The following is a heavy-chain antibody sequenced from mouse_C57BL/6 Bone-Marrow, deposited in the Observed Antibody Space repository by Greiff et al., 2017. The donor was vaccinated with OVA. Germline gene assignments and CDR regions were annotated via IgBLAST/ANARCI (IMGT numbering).Heavy chain of an antibody. CDR1: GFTFSSYA. Sequence: EVKLMESGGGLVKPGGSLKLSCAASGFTFSSYAMSWVRQTPEKRLEWVATISDGGSYTYYPDNVKGRFTISRDNAKNNLYLQMSHLKSEDTAMYYCAREEGWSFDYWGQCTTLTVSS. CDR2: ISDGGSYT. V-gene: IGHV5-4*01. J-gene: IGHJ2*01. CDR3: AREEGWSFDY.